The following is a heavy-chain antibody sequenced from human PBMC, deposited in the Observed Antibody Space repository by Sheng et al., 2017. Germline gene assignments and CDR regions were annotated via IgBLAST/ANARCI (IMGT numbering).Heavy chain of an antibody. V-gene: IGHV3-23*04. Sequence: EVQLVESGGGLVQPGGTLRLSCAASGFTFSSYGMSWVRQAPGKGLEWVSAISGSGGSTYYADSVKGRFTISRDNSKNTLYLQMNSLRAEDTAVYYCAKDIGPYIFASGYYSGAFDIWGQGTMVTVSS. CDR2: ISGSGGST. CDR1: GFTFSSYG. J-gene: IGHJ3*02. D-gene: IGHD3-3*01. CDR3: AKDIGPYIFASGYYSGAFDI.